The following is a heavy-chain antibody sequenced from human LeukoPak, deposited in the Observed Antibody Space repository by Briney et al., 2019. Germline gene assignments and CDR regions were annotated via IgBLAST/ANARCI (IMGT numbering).Heavy chain of an antibody. CDR3: ARSSSGYYYLYFQH. CDR1: GGSFSGYY. CDR2: INHSGST. V-gene: IGHV4-34*01. J-gene: IGHJ1*01. D-gene: IGHD3-22*01. Sequence: SETLSLTCAVYGGSFSGYYWSWIRQPPGKGLEWIGEINHSGSTNYNPSLKSRVTISVDTSKNQFSLKLSSVTAADTAVYYCARSSSGYYYLYFQHWGQGTLVTVSS.